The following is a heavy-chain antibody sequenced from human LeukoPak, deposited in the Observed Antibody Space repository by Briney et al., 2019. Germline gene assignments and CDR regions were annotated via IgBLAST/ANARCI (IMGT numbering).Heavy chain of an antibody. V-gene: IGHV3-11*03. CDR2: ISGSSSYT. J-gene: IGHJ4*03. CDR3: ARSSDSYHNVLWD. CDR1: GFTFSDYY. D-gene: IGHD3-10*01. Sequence: GGSLRLSCAASGFTFSDYYMSWIRQAPGQGLEWVSYISGSSSYTKYADSVKGRFTISRDNANNSLYLQMNGLRSDDTAVYYCARSSDSYHNVLWDWGHGTLVAVSS.